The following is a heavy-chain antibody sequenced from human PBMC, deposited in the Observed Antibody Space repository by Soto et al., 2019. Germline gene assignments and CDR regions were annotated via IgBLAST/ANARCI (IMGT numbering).Heavy chain of an antibody. CDR1: GFTFSSYA. D-gene: IGHD3-22*01. J-gene: IGHJ3*02. CDR2: ISGSGGST. CDR3: AKDTSLVVVIRAFDI. Sequence: GGSLRFSCAASGFTFSSYATSWVRQAPGKGLEWVSAISGSGGSTYYADSVKGRFTISRDNSKNTLYLQMNSLRAEDTAVYYCAKDTSLVVVIRAFDIWGQGTMVTVSS. V-gene: IGHV3-23*01.